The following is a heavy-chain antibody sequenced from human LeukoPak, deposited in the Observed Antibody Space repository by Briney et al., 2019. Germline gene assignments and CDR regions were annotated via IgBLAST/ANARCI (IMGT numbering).Heavy chain of an antibody. CDR3: ARESTDYGMDV. Sequence: GGSLRLSCAASGFTVSSNYMSWVRQAPGKGPEWVSVIYSGGSTYYADSVKGRFTISRDNSKNTLYLQMNSLRAEDTAVYYCARESTDYGMDVWGQGTTVTVSS. CDR1: GFTVSSNY. J-gene: IGHJ6*02. CDR2: IYSGGST. V-gene: IGHV3-53*01. D-gene: IGHD1-1*01.